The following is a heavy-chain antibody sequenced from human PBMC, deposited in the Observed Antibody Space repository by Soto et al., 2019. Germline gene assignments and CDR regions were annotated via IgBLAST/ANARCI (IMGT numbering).Heavy chain of an antibody. CDR1: GFTFSSYA. V-gene: IGHV3-23*01. J-gene: IGHJ3*02. CDR3: AKVLNPMTYSAAFDI. D-gene: IGHD2-15*01. Sequence: GGSLRLSCAASGFTFSSYAMNWVRQAPGKGLEWVSVISTSGAGTYYADSVKGRFTISRDNSKNTLYLQMNSLRAEDTAVYFCAKVLNPMTYSAAFDIWGQGTMVTVSS. CDR2: ISTSGAGT.